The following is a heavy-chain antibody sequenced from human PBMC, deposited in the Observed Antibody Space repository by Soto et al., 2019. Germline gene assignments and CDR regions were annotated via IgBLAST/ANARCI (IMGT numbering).Heavy chain of an antibody. V-gene: IGHV3-30-3*01. CDR3: ARTPEAVVGAYDY. CDR1: GFTFSSYA. Sequence: PGGSLRLSCAASGFTFSSYAMRWVRQAPGKGLEWVAVISYDGSNKYYADSVKGRFTISRDNSKNTLYLQMNSLRAEDTAVYCCARTPEAVVGAYDYWGQGTLVTVSS. J-gene: IGHJ4*02. D-gene: IGHD1-26*01. CDR2: ISYDGSNK.